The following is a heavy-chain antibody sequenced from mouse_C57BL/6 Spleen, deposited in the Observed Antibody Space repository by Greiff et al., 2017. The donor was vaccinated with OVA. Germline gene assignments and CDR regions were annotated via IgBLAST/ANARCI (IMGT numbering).Heavy chain of an antibody. CDR2: IDPNSGGT. V-gene: IGHV1-72*01. J-gene: IGHJ1*03. CDR3: AIEGYYYGSSYWYFDV. Sequence: QVQLKQPGAELVKPGASVKLSCKASGYTFTSYWMHWVKQRPGRGLEWIGRIDPNSGGTKYNEKFKSKATLTVDKPSSTAYMQLSSLTSEDSAVYYCAIEGYYYGSSYWYFDVWGTGTTVTVSS. CDR1: GYTFTSYW. D-gene: IGHD1-1*01.